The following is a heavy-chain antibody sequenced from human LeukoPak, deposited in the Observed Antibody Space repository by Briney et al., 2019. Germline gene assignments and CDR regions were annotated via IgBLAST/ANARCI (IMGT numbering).Heavy chain of an antibody. V-gene: IGHV3-7*01. CDR3: ARGGGSSSLYYFDY. CDR2: IKQDGSEK. D-gene: IGHD6-13*01. Sequence: GVSLRLSCAASGFTFSSYWMSWVRQAPGKGLEWVANIKQDGSEKYYVDSVKGRFTISRDNAKNSLYLQMNSLRAEDTAVYYCARGGGSSSLYYFDYWGQGTLVTVSS. CDR1: GFTFSSYW. J-gene: IGHJ4*02.